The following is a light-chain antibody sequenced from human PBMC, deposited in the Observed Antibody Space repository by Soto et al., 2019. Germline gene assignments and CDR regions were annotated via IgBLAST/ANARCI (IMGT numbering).Light chain of an antibody. CDR2: EGN. V-gene: IGLV2-23*01. J-gene: IGLJ1*01. CDR1: SSDVGSYFL. CDR3: FSFTPPTAPV. Sequence: SALTQPASVSGSPGQSITISCTGTSSDVGSYFLVSWYQQHPGRAPKLLIYEGNKRPSGVSNRFSGSRSGNTAALTISGPEVEDGAKYFCFSFTPPTAPVLGPGPKAPVL.